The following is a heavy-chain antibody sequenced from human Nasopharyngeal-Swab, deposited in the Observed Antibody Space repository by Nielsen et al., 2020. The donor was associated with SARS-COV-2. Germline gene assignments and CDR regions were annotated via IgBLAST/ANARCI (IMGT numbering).Heavy chain of an antibody. V-gene: IGHV4-34*01. CDR2: INHSGST. CDR1: GGSISSYY. Sequence: SETLSLTCTVSGGSISSYYWSWIRQPPGKGLEWIGEINHSGSTNYNPSLKSRVTISVDTSKNQFSLNLNSMTAADTAVYYCARGATVTTSMEFDYWGQGTLVTVSS. D-gene: IGHD4-17*01. J-gene: IGHJ4*02. CDR3: ARGATVTTSMEFDY.